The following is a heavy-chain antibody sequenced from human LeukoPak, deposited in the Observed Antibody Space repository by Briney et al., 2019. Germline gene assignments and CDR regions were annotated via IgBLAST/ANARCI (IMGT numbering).Heavy chain of an antibody. Sequence: GGSLRLSCAASGFTLSTYEMHWVRQAPGKGLEWVSSISSSSSYIYYADSVKGRFTISRDNAKNSLYLQMNSLRAEDTAVYYCARDGITMVRGTELWGQGTLVTVSS. CDR3: ARDGITMVRGTEL. J-gene: IGHJ4*02. V-gene: IGHV3-21*01. D-gene: IGHD3-10*01. CDR1: GFTLSTYE. CDR2: ISSSSSYI.